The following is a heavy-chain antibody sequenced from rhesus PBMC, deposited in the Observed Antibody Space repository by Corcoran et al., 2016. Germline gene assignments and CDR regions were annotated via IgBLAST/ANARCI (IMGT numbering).Heavy chain of an antibody. CDR3: AILLQYYYGLDS. CDR1: GASISSYW. V-gene: IGHV4-80*01. CDR2: ISDNMGSP. J-gene: IGHJ6*01. Sequence: QVQLQESGPGLVKPSETLSLTCTVSGASISSYWWSWIRQPPGKGREWIGEISDNMGSPTYTPSLKSRVTSSSATSKNQFSLKLSSVTAADTAVYYCAILLQYYYGLDSWGQGVVVTVSS. D-gene: IGHD2-15*01.